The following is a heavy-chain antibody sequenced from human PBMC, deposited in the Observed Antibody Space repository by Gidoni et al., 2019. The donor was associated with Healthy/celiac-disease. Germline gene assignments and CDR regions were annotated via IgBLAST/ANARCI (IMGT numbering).Heavy chain of an antibody. D-gene: IGHD3-3*01. J-gene: IGHJ4*02. CDR2: IKQDGSEK. V-gene: IGHV3-7*01. CDR3: ARDHYDFWSGYLDY. Sequence: EVQLVEFGGGLVQPGGSLRLSCAASGFTFSSYWMSWVSQAPGKGLEWVANIKQDGSEKYYVDSVKGRFTISRDNAKNSLYLQMNSLRAEDTAVYYCARDHYDFWSGYLDYWGQGTLVTVSS. CDR1: GFTFSSYW.